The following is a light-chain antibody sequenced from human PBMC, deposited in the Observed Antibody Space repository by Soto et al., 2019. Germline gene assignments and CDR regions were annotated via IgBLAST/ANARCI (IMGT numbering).Light chain of an antibody. J-gene: IGKJ1*01. CDR3: QQYGSSPWT. V-gene: IGKV3-20*01. Sequence: EIVLTQSPGTLSLSPGERATLSCRASQSVRNNYLAWYQQKPGQAPRLLIYAASGRATGIPDRFSGSGSGTDFTLTISRLEPEDFAVYHRQQYGSSPWTFGQGTKVDIK. CDR2: AAS. CDR1: QSVRNNY.